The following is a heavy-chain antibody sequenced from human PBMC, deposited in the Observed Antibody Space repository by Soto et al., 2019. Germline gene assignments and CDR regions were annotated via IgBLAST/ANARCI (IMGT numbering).Heavy chain of an antibody. CDR1: GYIFSGYY. CDR3: AREGVVLDFWNPIWFDP. D-gene: IGHD3-3*01. J-gene: IGHJ5*02. CDR2: INPNSGGT. V-gene: IGHV1-2*02. Sequence: VFLVQSGAEVKRPGASVKVSCKASGYIFSGYYMHWVRQAPGQGLEWMGWINPNSGGTNYAQRFECRVTMTRDTSISTVYMELSKLASDDTAVYYCAREGVVLDFWNPIWFDPWGQGTLVTVSS.